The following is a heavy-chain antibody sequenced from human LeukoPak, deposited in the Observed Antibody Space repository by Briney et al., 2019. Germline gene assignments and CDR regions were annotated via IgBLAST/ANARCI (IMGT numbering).Heavy chain of an antibody. Sequence: GGSLRLSCAASGFTFSSYSMNWVRQAPGKGLEWVSYISSSSTIYYADSVKGRFTISRDNSKNTLYLQMNSLRAEDTAVYYCARDLEESDDYGDVQHAFDIWGQGTMVTVSS. V-gene: IGHV3-48*01. D-gene: IGHD4-17*01. J-gene: IGHJ3*02. CDR1: GFTFSSYS. CDR2: ISSSSTI. CDR3: ARDLEESDDYGDVQHAFDI.